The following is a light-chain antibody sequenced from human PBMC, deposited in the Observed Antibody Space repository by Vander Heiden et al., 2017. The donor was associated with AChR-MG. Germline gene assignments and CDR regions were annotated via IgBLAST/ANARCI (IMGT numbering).Light chain of an antibody. J-gene: IGLJ2*01. CDR2: GNN. V-gene: IGLV1-44*01. Sequence: SVLTPPPSAPGTPGQRVTISCSGSSSNIGSNTVDWYQQHPGAAPKLLVYGNNQRPSGVPDRFSGSKSGTSASLAISGLQSEDEADYYCSAWDDSLNGVVFGGGTKLTVL. CDR3: SAWDDSLNGVV. CDR1: SSNIGSNT.